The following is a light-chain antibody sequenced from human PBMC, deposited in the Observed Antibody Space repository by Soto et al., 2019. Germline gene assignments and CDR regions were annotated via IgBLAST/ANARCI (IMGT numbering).Light chain of an antibody. CDR2: EVS. J-gene: IGLJ2*01. CDR3: SSYTSSSTSVV. Sequence: QSALTQPASVSGSPGQSITISCTGTSSDVGSYNLVSWYQHHPGKAPKVLIYEVSNRPSGVSNRFSGSKSGNTASLTISGLQAEDEADYYCSSYTSSSTSVVFGGGTQLTVL. CDR1: SSDVGSYNL. V-gene: IGLV2-14*02.